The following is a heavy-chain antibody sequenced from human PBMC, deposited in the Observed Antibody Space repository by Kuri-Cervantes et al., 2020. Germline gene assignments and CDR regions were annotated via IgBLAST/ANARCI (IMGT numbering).Heavy chain of an antibody. D-gene: IGHD3-22*01. CDR1: GGSISSYY. Sequence: GSLRLSCTVSGGSISSYYWSWIRQPPGKGLEWIGYIYYSGSTKYNPSLKSRVTISVDTSKKQFSLKLSSVTAADTAVYYCARYYYDSSGYYRFDYWGQGTLVTVSS. V-gene: IGHV4-59*01. J-gene: IGHJ4*02. CDR3: ARYYYDSSGYYRFDY. CDR2: IYYSGST.